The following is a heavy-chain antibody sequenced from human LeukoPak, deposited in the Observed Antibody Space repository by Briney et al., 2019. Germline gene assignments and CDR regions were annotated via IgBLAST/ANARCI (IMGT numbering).Heavy chain of an antibody. CDR3: ASGSSPLELNYYGMDV. D-gene: IGHD6-13*01. V-gene: IGHV4-34*01. CDR1: GGSFSGYY. Sequence: SETLSLTCAVYGGSFSGYYWSWIRQPPGKGLEWIGEINHSGSTNYNPSLKSRVTISVDTSKNQFSLKLSSVTAAYTAVYYCASGSSPLELNYYGMDVWGQGTTVTVSS. J-gene: IGHJ6*02. CDR2: INHSGST.